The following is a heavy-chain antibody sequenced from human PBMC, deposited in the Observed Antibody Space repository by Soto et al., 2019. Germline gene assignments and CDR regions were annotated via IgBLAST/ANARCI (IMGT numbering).Heavy chain of an antibody. CDR3: ARLPVDTITSLDY. J-gene: IGHJ4*02. Sequence: EVQLVESGGDLVQPGGFLRLSCATSGFTFSRYWMHWVRQVPGKGLEWVSRINSDGSSISYSDSVKGRFTISRDNAKNTLYLQMNSLRVEDTAVYYCARLPVDTITSLDYWGQGTLVTVSS. CDR1: GFTFSRYW. V-gene: IGHV3-74*01. CDR2: INSDGSSI. D-gene: IGHD3-3*01.